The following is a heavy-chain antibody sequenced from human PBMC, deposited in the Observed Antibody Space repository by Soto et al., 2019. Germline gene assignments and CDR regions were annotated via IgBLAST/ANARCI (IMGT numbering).Heavy chain of an antibody. Sequence: SGATLFNPTQTLTLTCSFSVFARSSDGAALSWVRQPPGKALEWLALIYWEDGKRYSPSLKSRLTITKDTPNNQVVLTMTNMDPADPATYVCAHSDSSLYHCIDSWGQGSLVTVSS. D-gene: IGHD3-22*01. CDR1: VFARSSDGAA. CDR2: IYWEDGK. CDR3: AHSDSSLYHCIDS. J-gene: IGHJ4*02. V-gene: IGHV2-5*02.